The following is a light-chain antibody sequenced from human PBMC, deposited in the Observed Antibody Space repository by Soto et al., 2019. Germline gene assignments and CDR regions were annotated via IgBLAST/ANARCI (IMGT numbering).Light chain of an antibody. CDR3: QRYASSTIT. CDR1: QSINTN. V-gene: IGKV3-20*01. Sequence: ETVMTQSPATLSVSPGERATFSCRASQSINTNLAWFQLKPGQAPRLLIYGASSRATGIPDRFSGSGSGTDFTLTISRLEPEDFAVYYCQRYASSTITFGQGTRLEIK. J-gene: IGKJ5*01. CDR2: GAS.